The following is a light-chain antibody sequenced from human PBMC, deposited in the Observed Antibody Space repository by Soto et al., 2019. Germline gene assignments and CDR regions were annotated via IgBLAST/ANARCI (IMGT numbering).Light chain of an antibody. CDR1: QSVSGN. CDR3: QQYNSWPFT. CDR2: GAA. V-gene: IGKV3-15*01. J-gene: IGKJ3*01. Sequence: TQSPSSLPASVGDRVTITCRASQSVSGNVAWYQQKPGQAPRLVIFGAATRATDIPARFSGSRSGTEFTLTINLLQSGDFAVYYCQQYNSWPFTFGPGTRVDIK.